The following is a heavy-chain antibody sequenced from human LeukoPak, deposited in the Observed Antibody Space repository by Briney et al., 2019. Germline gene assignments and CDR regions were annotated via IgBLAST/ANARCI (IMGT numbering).Heavy chain of an antibody. D-gene: IGHD5-12*01. CDR2: IYYSGST. J-gene: IGHJ4*02. CDR3: ARDQSGYDPFDY. V-gene: IGHV4-59*01. CDR1: GGSISSYY. Sequence: SETLSLTCTVSGGSISSYYWSWIRQPPGKGLEWIGYIYYSGSTNYNPSLKSRVTISVDTSKNQFSLKLSSVTAADTAVYYCARDQSGYDPFDYWGQGTLVTVSS.